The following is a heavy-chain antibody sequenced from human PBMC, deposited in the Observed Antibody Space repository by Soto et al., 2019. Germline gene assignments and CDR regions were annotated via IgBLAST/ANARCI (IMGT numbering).Heavy chain of an antibody. CDR2: ISAYNGNT. Sequence: QVQLVQSGAEVKKPGASVKVSCKASCYTFTSYGISWVRQAPGQGLEWMGWISAYNGNTNYAQKLQGRVTMTTDTSTSTAYRELRSLRSDDTAVYCCARRQLANWFDPWGQGTLVTVSS. CDR1: CYTFTSYG. J-gene: IGHJ5*02. V-gene: IGHV1-18*01. CDR3: ARRQLANWFDP. D-gene: IGHD6-13*01.